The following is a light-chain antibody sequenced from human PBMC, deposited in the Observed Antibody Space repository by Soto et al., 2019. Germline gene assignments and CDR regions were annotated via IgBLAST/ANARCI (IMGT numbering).Light chain of an antibody. V-gene: IGLV2-8*01. J-gene: IGLJ3*02. CDR3: SSYAGSNNLV. CDR2: EVS. CDR1: SSDVGGYNY. Sequence: QSALTQPPSASGSPGQSVTISCTGTSSDVGGYNYVSWYQQHPGKAPKLMIYEVSKRPSGVPDRFSGSKSGNTASLTVSGLQXXDEADYYCSSYAGSNNLVFGGGTQLTVL.